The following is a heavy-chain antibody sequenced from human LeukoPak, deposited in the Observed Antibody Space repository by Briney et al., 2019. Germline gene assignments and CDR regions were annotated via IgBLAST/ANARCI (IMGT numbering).Heavy chain of an antibody. V-gene: IGHV1-18*01. CDR3: ARDLYRDSLPVSWFDP. CDR1: GYTFTSYG. Sequence: ASVNVSCKASGYTFTSYGISWVRQAPGQGLEWMGWISDYNGNTNYAQKLQGRLTMTTDTSTSTAYMELRSLRSDDTAVYYCARDLYRDSLPVSWFDPWGQGTLVTVSS. J-gene: IGHJ5*02. CDR2: ISDYNGNT. D-gene: IGHD4-11*01.